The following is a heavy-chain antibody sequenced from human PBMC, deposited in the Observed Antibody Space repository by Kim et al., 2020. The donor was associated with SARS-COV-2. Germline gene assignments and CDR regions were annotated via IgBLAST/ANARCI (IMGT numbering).Heavy chain of an antibody. J-gene: IGHJ4*02. V-gene: IGHV4-59*01. D-gene: IGHD3-9*01. CDR3: ARDRTGLDY. CDR1: GGSISSYY. Sequence: SETLSLTCTVSGGSISSYYWRWIRQPPGKGLEWIGYIYYSGNTNYNPSLKSRVTISVDTSKYQFSLKLSSVTAADTGVYYCARDRTGLDYWGQGTLVTVSS. CDR2: IYYSGNT.